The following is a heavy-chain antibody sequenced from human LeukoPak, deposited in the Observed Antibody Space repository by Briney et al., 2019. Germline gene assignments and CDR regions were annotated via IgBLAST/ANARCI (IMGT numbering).Heavy chain of an antibody. V-gene: IGHV4-30-4*08. CDR2: IYYSGST. CDR1: GGSISSGDYY. D-gene: IGHD2-2*01. J-gene: IGHJ5*02. Sequence: SETLSLTCTVSGGSISSGDYYWSWIRQPPGKGLEWIGYIYYSGSTYYNPSLKSRVTISVDTSKNQFSLKLSSVTAADTAVYYCARGRSRARPPHKNSQDIVVVPAATPWFDPWGQGTLVTVSS. CDR3: ARGRSRARPPHKNSQDIVVVPAATPWFDP.